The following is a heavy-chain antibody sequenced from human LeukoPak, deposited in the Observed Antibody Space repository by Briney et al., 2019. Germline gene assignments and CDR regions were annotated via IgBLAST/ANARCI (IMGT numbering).Heavy chain of an antibody. CDR2: ISAYNGDT. V-gene: IGHV1-18*01. Sequence: EASVKVSCKASGYTFTSYGISWVRQAPGQGLEWMGWISAYNGDTNYAQKLQGRVTTTTDTSTSTAYMELRSLRSDDTAVYYCARDRPYDFWSGYYTNVDYWGQGTLVTVSS. D-gene: IGHD3-3*01. CDR1: GYTFTSYG. CDR3: ARDRPYDFWSGYYTNVDY. J-gene: IGHJ4*02.